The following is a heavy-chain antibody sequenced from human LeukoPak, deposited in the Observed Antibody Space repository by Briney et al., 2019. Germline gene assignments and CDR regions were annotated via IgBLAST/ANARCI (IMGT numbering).Heavy chain of an antibody. D-gene: IGHD3-10*01. CDR1: GFTFSSYG. V-gene: IGHV3-33*01. CDR2: IWYDGSNK. CDR3: ARENHYYGSGSSYYYYGMDV. J-gene: IGHJ6*02. Sequence: PAGGSLRLSCAASGFTFSSYGMHWVRQAPGKGLEWVAVIWYDGSNKYYADSVKGRFTISRDNSKNTLYLQMNSLRAEDTAVYYCARENHYYGSGSSYYYYGMDVWGQGTTVTVSS.